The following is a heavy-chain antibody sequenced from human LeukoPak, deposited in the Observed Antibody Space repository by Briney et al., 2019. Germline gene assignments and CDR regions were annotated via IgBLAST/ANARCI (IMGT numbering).Heavy chain of an antibody. J-gene: IGHJ4*02. CDR3: AIMADSSGYYYGTKYYFDY. D-gene: IGHD3-22*01. CDR2: INPNSGGT. Sequence: ASVKVSCKASGYTFTGYYMHWVRQAPGQGLEWMRWINPNSGGTNYAQKLQGGVTMTTDTSTSTAYMELRSLRSDDTAVYYCAIMADSSGYYYGTKYYFDYWGQGTLVTVSS. V-gene: IGHV1-2*02. CDR1: GYTFTGYY.